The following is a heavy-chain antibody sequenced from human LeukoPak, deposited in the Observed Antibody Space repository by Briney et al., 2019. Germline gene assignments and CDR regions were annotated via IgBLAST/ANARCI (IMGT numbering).Heavy chain of an antibody. V-gene: IGHV4-4*02. Sequence: GSLRLSCAASGFTFSSYGMSWVRQPPGKGLEWIGEIYHSGNTNYNPSLKSRVTLSVDKSKNQLSLKVNSVTAADTAVYYCVANGWYSLEHRGQGTLVIVSS. CDR2: IYHSGNT. J-gene: IGHJ1*01. CDR3: VANGWYSLEH. CDR1: GFTFSSYGM. D-gene: IGHD6-19*01.